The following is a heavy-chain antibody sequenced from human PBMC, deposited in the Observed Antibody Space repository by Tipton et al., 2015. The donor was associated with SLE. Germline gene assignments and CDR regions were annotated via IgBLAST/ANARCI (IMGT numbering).Heavy chain of an antibody. V-gene: IGHV4-38-2*02. D-gene: IGHD1-1*01. J-gene: IGHJ4*02. CDR1: GYSITRGYY. CDR3: ARDSSPNWTNFDY. Sequence: TLSLTCAVSGYSITRGYYWAWIRQSPGKGLEWIASVYHDGRTNFNPSLKSRVTMSVDTSKNQFSLKVTSVIAADTAVYYCARDSSPNWTNFDYWGQGTLVTVSS. CDR2: VYHDGRT.